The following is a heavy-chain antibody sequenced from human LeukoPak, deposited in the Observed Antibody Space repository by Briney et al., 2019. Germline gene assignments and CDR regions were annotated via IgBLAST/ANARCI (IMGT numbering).Heavy chain of an antibody. D-gene: IGHD5-12*01. CDR3: ARDHRYAFDN. CDR1: GFTFGDYS. V-gene: IGHV3-48*04. CDR2: VGISSGNA. J-gene: IGHJ4*02. Sequence: GGSLRLSCAAPGFTFGDYSMNWVRQAPGKGLEWISYVGISSGNAKYADSVKGRFTISGDSAKNSVFLQMNSLRVEDTAVYYCARDHRYAFDNWGQGTLVTVSS.